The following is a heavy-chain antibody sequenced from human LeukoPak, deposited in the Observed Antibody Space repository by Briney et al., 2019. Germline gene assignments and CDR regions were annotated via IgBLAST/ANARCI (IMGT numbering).Heavy chain of an antibody. CDR3: ARGAIFGVTPRGYGMDV. D-gene: IGHD3-3*01. CDR2: MNPNNGGT. V-gene: IGHV1-8*01. Sequence: ASVKVSCKASGYTFTIYIFNWVRQAPGQGLEWVGWMNPNNGGTVYARKFQGRVTMTRDTSTGTSYIELNSLRSEDTAVYYCARGAIFGVTPRGYGMDVWGQGTTVTVSS. J-gene: IGHJ6*02. CDR1: GYTFTIYI.